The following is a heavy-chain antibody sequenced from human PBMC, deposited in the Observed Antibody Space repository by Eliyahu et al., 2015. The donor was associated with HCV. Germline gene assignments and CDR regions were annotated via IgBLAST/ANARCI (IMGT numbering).Heavy chain of an antibody. CDR2: ISGSGTST. Sequence: EVQLLESGGGLVQPGGSLRLSCAASGFTFSIYAMSWVRQAPGKGLEWVSAISGSGTSTYYADSVKGRFTISRDNSKNTLYLQMNSLRADDTAVYYCASRNWNFDCWGQGTLVTVSS. V-gene: IGHV3-23*01. J-gene: IGHJ4*02. CDR3: ASRNWNFDC. D-gene: IGHD1-1*01. CDR1: GFTFSIYA.